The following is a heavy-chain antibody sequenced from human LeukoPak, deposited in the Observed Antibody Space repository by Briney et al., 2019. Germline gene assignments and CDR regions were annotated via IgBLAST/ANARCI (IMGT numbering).Heavy chain of an antibody. V-gene: IGHV4-39*01. CDR1: GGSITTTSYY. J-gene: IGHJ5*02. Sequence: SETLSLTCIVSGGSITTTSYYWGWIRQPPGKGLEWIGSIYYSGTTYYNPSLKSRVTISVDTSKNQFSLKLNSVTAADTAIFYCVRHIPGYQPPRSPWFDPWGQGTLVTVSS. D-gene: IGHD2-2*01. CDR3: VRHIPGYQPPRSPWFDP. CDR2: IYYSGTT.